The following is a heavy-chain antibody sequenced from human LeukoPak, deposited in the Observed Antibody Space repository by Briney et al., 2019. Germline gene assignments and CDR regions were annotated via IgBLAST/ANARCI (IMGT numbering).Heavy chain of an antibody. J-gene: IGHJ4*02. V-gene: IGHV3-23*01. CDR2: ISGSGGST. D-gene: IGHD3-22*01. CDR3: AKGPSLNYYDSSGYQNFDY. Sequence: PGGFLRLSCAASGFTFSSYAMSWVRQAPGKGLEWVSAISGSGGSTYYADSVKGRFTISRDNSKNTLYLQMNSLRAEDTAVYYCAKGPSLNYYDSSGYQNFDYWGQGTLVTVSS. CDR1: GFTFSSYA.